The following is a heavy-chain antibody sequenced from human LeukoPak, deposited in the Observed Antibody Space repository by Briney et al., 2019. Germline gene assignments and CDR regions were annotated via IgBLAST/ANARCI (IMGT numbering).Heavy chain of an antibody. Sequence: GGSLRLSCAASGFTFSDYYISWIRQAPGKGLEWVSYISTSGSTIYYADSVKGRFTISRDNAKNSLYLQMNSLRAEDTAVYYCAKDECSSTSCYLVFSRPYNWFDPWGQGTLVTVSS. V-gene: IGHV3-11*01. J-gene: IGHJ5*02. CDR3: AKDECSSTSCYLVFSRPYNWFDP. D-gene: IGHD2-2*01. CDR1: GFTFSDYY. CDR2: ISTSGSTI.